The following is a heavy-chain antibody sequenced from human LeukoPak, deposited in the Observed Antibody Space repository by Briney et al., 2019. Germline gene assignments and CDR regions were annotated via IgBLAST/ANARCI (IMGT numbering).Heavy chain of an antibody. CDR2: IYHSGST. V-gene: IGHV4-38-2*02. CDR1: GYSISSTYY. CDR3: ARLSMGEDY. Sequence: SETLSLTCTVSGYSISSTYYWGWIRQPPGKGLEWIGNIYHSGSTYYNPSLKSRVTISVDTSKNQFSLKLSSVTAADTAVYYCARLSMGEDYWGQGTLVTVSS. D-gene: IGHD3-16*01. J-gene: IGHJ4*02.